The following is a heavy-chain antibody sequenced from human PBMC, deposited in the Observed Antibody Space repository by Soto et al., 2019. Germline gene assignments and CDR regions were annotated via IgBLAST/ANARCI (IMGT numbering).Heavy chain of an antibody. CDR2: ISSSGSTI. V-gene: IGHV3-11*01. D-gene: IGHD1-1*01. Sequence: GGSLSLSCAASGFTFSDYYMSWIRQAPGKGLEWVSYISSSGSTIYYAESVKGRITISRDNAKNSLFLKMNSLRAEDTAVYYCAREGQLADAFDIWGQGKMVTVSS. CDR1: GFTFSDYY. CDR3: AREGQLADAFDI. J-gene: IGHJ3*02.